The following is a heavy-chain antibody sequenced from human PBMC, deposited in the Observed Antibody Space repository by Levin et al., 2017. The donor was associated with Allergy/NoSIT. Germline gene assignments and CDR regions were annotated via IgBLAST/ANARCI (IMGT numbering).Heavy chain of an antibody. CDR1: GGSISSGDYY. V-gene: IGHV4-30-4*01. Sequence: SQTLSLTCTVSGGSISSGDYYWSWIRQPPGKGLEWIGYIYYSGSTYYNPSLKSRVTISVDTSKNQFSLKLSSVTAADTAVYYCARAFQKYYYGSGFDYWGQGTLVTVSS. J-gene: IGHJ4*02. CDR3: ARAFQKYYYGSGFDY. D-gene: IGHD3-10*01. CDR2: IYYSGST.